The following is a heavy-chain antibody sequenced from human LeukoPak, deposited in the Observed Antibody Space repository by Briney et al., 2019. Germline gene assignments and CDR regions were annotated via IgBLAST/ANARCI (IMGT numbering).Heavy chain of an antibody. V-gene: IGHV4-30-4*07. J-gene: IGHJ5*02. CDR1: GGSISSGGYS. CDR2: IYYSGST. Sequence: TSETLSLTCAVSGGSISSGGYSWSWIRQPPGKGLEWIGYIYYSGSTYYNPSLKSRVTISVDTSKNQFSLKLSPVTAADTAVYYCARTGYSSSWYRSGWFDPWGQGTLVTVSS. D-gene: IGHD6-13*01. CDR3: ARTGYSSSWYRSGWFDP.